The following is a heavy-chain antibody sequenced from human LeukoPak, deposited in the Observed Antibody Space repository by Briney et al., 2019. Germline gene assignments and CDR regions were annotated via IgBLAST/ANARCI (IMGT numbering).Heavy chain of an antibody. D-gene: IGHD6-13*01. CDR1: GFTVSNHW. J-gene: IGHJ4*02. CDR2: IKQDGSEK. Sequence: GGSLRLSCAASGFTVSNHWMTWVRQAPGKGLEWVANIKQDGSEKYYVDSVKGRFTISRDNAKNSLYLQMNSLRADDTAVYYCARDIQGSTWAIDYWGQGTLVTVSS. V-gene: IGHV3-7*01. CDR3: ARDIQGSTWAIDY.